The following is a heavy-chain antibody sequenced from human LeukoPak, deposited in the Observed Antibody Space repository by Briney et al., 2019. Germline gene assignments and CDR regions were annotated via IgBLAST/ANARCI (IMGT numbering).Heavy chain of an antibody. CDR1: GGSISSYY. CDR2: IYTSGST. D-gene: IGHD4-17*01. Sequence: SETLSLTCTVSGGSISSYYWSWIRQPAGKGLEWIGRIYTSGSTNYNPSLKSRVTISVDTSKNQFSLRLSSVTAADTAVYYCARLPTVTFFDYWGQGTLVTVSS. V-gene: IGHV4-4*07. J-gene: IGHJ4*02. CDR3: ARLPTVTFFDY.